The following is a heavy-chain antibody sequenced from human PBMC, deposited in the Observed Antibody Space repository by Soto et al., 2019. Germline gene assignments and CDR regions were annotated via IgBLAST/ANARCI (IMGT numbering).Heavy chain of an antibody. CDR3: ARSSYGMDV. V-gene: IGHV3-33*01. Sequence: QVQLVESGGGVVQPGRSLRLSCAASGFTFSSYGMHWVRQAPGKGLEWVAVIWYDGSNKYYADSVKGRFTISRDNSKNTLYMQMNSLSAEDTSVYYCARSSYGMDVWGQGTTVTVSS. J-gene: IGHJ6*02. CDR2: IWYDGSNK. CDR1: GFTFSSYG.